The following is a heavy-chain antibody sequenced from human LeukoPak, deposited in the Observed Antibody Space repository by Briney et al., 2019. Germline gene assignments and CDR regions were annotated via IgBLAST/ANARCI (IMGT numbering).Heavy chain of an antibody. CDR1: GFTFSSYW. V-gene: IGHV3-74*01. Sequence: GGSLRLSCAASGFTFSSYWMHWVRHAPGKGLVWVSRINSDGSSTIYADSVKGRFTISRDNAKNTLYLQMNSLRAEDTAVYYCARHTYYYGSGSYYSDGWFDPWGQGTLVTVSS. CDR3: ARHTYYYGSGSYYSDGWFDP. CDR2: INSDGSST. D-gene: IGHD3-10*01. J-gene: IGHJ5*02.